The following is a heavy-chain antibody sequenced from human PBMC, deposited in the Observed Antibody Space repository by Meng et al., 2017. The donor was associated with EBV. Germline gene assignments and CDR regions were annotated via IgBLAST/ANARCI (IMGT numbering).Heavy chain of an antibody. J-gene: IGHJ5*02. D-gene: IGHD3-3*01. CDR1: GFTFDDYG. CDR2: INWNGENT. V-gene: IGHV3-20*01. CDR3: ARAGISIFWQHWFDP. Sequence: EGQLGGWGGGVVRPGGSLRLSCAATGFTFDDYGMNWVRQVPGKGLEWVAGINWNGENTGYVDSVKGRFTISRDNAKNFLYLQMDSLRAEDTAFYHCARAGISIFWQHWFDPWGQGTLVTVAS.